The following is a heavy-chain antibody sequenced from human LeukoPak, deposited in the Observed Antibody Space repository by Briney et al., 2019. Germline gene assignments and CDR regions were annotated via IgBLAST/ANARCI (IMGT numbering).Heavy chain of an antibody. D-gene: IGHD7-27*01. V-gene: IGHV3-33*01. CDR2: IWDDGSNK. CDR3: ARDRNWGSAAHHFDL. Sequence: GGSLRLSCAASGFTFRNYGMHWVRQAPGKGLEWVAVIWDDGSNKIYADAVKGRFTFSRDNSKNMLYLQMNSLRAEDTAVYYCARDRNWGSAAHHFDLWGQGTLVSVSS. J-gene: IGHJ4*02. CDR1: GFTFRNYG.